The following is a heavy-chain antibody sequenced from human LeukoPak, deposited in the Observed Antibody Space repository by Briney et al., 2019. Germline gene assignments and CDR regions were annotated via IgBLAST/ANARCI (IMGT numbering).Heavy chain of an antibody. Sequence: GGSLRLFWSASGFTLSIYAMHSVRQAPGKGLEYVSAVSSNGLSTYCAECVQDRFTISRHNSKTPLYLQMSSLRAEDTAVYYCVKSLRRYYGSGSYWGAFDIWGQGPMVTVSS. CDR2: VSSNGLST. V-gene: IGHV3-64D*06. D-gene: IGHD3-10*01. CDR1: GFTLSIYA. J-gene: IGHJ3*02. CDR3: VKSLRRYYGSGSYWGAFDI.